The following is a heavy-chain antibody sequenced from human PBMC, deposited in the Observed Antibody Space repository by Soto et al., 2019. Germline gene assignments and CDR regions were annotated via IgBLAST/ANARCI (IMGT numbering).Heavy chain of an antibody. CDR3: ARACHDSSGYCAFDI. V-gene: IGHV1-2*02. J-gene: IGHJ3*02. CDR1: GYTFTGYY. D-gene: IGHD3-22*01. CDR2: INPNSGGT. Sequence: ASVKVSCKASGYTFTGYYMHWVRQAPGQGLEWMGWINPNSGGTNYAQKFQSRVTMTRDTSISTAYMELSRLRSDDTAVYYCARACHDSSGYCAFDIWGQGTMVTVSS.